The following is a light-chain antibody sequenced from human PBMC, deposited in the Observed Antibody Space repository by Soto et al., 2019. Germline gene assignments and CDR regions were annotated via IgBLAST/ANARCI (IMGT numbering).Light chain of an antibody. V-gene: IGKV3-20*01. CDR2: GAS. CDR3: QQYVWSPYT. Sequence: EIVLTQSPDTLSLSPGERATLSCRASQSVNNYLAWYQQKPGQAPRLLIYGASSRPGGIPDKFSGSGSGSGTDFTLTINRLEPEDFAVYYCQQYVWSPYTFAQGTKLEI. CDR1: QSVNNY. J-gene: IGKJ2*01.